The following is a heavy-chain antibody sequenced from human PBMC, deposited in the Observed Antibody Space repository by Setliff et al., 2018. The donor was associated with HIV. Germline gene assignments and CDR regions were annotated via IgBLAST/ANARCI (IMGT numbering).Heavy chain of an antibody. Sequence: SETLSLTCAVSGYSISSGYFWGWIRQPPGKGLEWIGSLFHSGTNFYNPSLKSRVTISLDTSTNRFSLKLNSVTAADTAIYYCARQVGSQYSYWAYYFDSWGQGALVTSPQ. V-gene: IGHV4-38-2*01. CDR2: LFHSGTN. D-gene: IGHD5-18*01. CDR1: GYSISSGYF. J-gene: IGHJ4*02. CDR3: ARQVGSQYSYWAYYFDS.